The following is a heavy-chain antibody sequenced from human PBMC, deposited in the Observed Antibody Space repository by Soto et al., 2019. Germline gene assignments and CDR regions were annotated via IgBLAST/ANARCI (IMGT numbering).Heavy chain of an antibody. CDR3: AIHIGLSVAGTWWYFDL. D-gene: IGHD6-19*01. CDR2: IDPSNSYT. Sequence: ESLQISCQRFGERFTRYWMTRVRQKPGKGLEWMGRIDPSNSYTNYSPSFQGHVTISRDTSNSTAYLQWNSLEASDAATYHCAIHIGLSVAGTWWYFDLWGRGTLV. J-gene: IGHJ2*01. CDR1: GERFTRYW. V-gene: IGHV5-10-1*01.